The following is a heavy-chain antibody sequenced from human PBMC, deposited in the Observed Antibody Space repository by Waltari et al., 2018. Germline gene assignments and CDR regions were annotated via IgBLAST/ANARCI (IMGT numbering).Heavy chain of an antibody. CDR1: GGSFSGYY. CDR3: ARGGRHSSWYRSYWYFDL. D-gene: IGHD6-13*01. Sequence: QVQLQQWGAGLLKPSETLSLTCAVYGGSFSGYYWSWIRQPPGKGLEWIGEINHSGSTNYNPSLKSRVTISVDTSKNQFSLKLSSVTAADTAVYYCARGGRHSSWYRSYWYFDLWGRGTLVTVSS. CDR2: INHSGST. J-gene: IGHJ2*01. V-gene: IGHV4-34*01.